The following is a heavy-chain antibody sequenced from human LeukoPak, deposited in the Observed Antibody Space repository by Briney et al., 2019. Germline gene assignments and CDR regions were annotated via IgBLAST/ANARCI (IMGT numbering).Heavy chain of an antibody. D-gene: IGHD3-10*01. CDR1: GYTFTSYG. Sequence: ASVKVSCKASGYTFTSYGISWVRQAPGQGLEWMGWISAYNGNTNYAQKLQGRVTMTTDTSTTTAYMELRSLRSDDTAVYYCARDLFSGSGSHSGYWGQGTLVTVSS. J-gene: IGHJ4*02. V-gene: IGHV1-18*04. CDR3: ARDLFSGSGSHSGY. CDR2: ISAYNGNT.